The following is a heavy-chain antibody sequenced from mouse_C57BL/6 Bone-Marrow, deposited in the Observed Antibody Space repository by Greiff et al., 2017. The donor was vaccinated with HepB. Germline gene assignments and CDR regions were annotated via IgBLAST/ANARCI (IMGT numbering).Heavy chain of an antibody. CDR1: GYTFTSYT. CDR3: ARGYGKRSLDY. CDR2: INPSSGYT. D-gene: IGHD1-1*01. J-gene: IGHJ2*01. V-gene: IGHV1-4*01. Sequence: QVQLQQSGAELARPGASVKMSCKASGYTFTSYTMHWVKQRPGQGLEWIGYINPSSGYTKYNQKFKDKATLSADQSSSTAYMQLSILTSEDSAVYYCARGYGKRSLDYWGQGNTLTVSS.